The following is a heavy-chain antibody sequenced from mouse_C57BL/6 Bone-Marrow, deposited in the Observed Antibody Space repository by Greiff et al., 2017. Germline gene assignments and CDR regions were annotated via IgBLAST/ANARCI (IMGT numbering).Heavy chain of an antibody. D-gene: IGHD1-1*01. CDR2: ISYDGSN. J-gene: IGHJ2*01. CDR3: ARGAITTVRFDY. CDR1: GYSITSGYY. V-gene: IGHV3-6*01. Sequence: EVQLVESGPGLVKPSQSLSLTCSVTGYSITSGYYWNWIRQFPGNKLEWMGYISYDGSNNYNPSLKNRISITRDTSKNQFFLKLNSVTTEDTATYYCARGAITTVRFDYWGQGTTRTGSS.